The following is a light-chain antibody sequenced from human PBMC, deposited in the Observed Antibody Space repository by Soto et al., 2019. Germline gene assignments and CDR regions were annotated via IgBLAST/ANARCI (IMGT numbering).Light chain of an antibody. Sequence: QPALTQPASVSGSPGQSITISCTGTSSDVGSYHLVSWYQQHPGKAPKLMIYEVSKRPSGVSNRFSGSKSGNTASLTISGLQAEDEADYFCCSYAGSWTYVFGTGNKVTVL. CDR2: EVS. J-gene: IGLJ1*01. V-gene: IGLV2-23*02. CDR3: CSYAGSWTYV. CDR1: SSDVGSYHL.